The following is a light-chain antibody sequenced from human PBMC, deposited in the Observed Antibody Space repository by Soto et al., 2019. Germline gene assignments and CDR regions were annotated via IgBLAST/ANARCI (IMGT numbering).Light chain of an antibody. Sequence: QPVLTQSPSASASRGASVKLTCTLSSGHGNYVIAWHQQQPEKGPRYLMKVKSDGSHNKGDEIPDRFSGSSSGAERYLAISSLQSEDEAGYYCQTWDTGIVVFGGGTKLTVL. CDR1: SGHGNYV. CDR3: QTWDTGIVV. V-gene: IGLV4-69*01. CDR2: VKSDGSH. J-gene: IGLJ2*01.